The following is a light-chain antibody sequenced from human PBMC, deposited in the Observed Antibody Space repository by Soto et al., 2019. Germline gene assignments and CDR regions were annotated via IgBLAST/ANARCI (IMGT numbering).Light chain of an antibody. V-gene: IGKV1-6*01. J-gene: IGKJ1*01. CDR1: QGIRNE. Sequence: AIQMTQSPSSLSASVGDRVTITCRASQGIRNELGWYQQRPGKAPKLLIYAASTLESGVPSRFSASGSGTDFTLTISSLRPEDFATYDWLQDSNYPRTFGQGTKVEIK. CDR2: AAS. CDR3: LQDSNYPRT.